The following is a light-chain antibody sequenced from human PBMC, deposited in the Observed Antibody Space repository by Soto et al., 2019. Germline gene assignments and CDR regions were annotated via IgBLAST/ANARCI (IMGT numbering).Light chain of an antibody. Sequence: EIVLTQSPGTLSLSPGERATLSCRASQSVSSSYLAWYQQKPGQAPRLLIYGASSRATGIPDRVSGRGSGTDFTLNSRRLDHEDFVVYYCQQYGSSLLFTFGPGTKVDIK. V-gene: IGKV3-20*01. CDR3: QQYGSSLLFT. CDR2: GAS. CDR1: QSVSSSY. J-gene: IGKJ3*01.